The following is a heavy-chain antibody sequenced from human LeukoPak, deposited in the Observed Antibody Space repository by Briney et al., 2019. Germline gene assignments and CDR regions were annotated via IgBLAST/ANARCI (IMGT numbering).Heavy chain of an antibody. Sequence: GGSLRLSCAASGFTFSSYAMSWVRQAPGKGLEWVSAISGSGGSTYYADSVKGRFTISRDNSKNTLYLQMNSLRAEDTAVYYCAKDRTGDIVVVVAATLDDYWGQGTLVTVSS. CDR3: AKDRTGDIVVVVAATLDDY. CDR1: GFTFSSYA. J-gene: IGHJ4*02. CDR2: ISGSGGST. V-gene: IGHV3-23*01. D-gene: IGHD2-15*01.